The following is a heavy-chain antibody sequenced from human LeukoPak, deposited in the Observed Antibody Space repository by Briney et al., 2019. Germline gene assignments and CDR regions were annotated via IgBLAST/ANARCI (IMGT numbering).Heavy chain of an antibody. Sequence: GGSLRLSCAASGFTFSSYSMNWVRQAPGKGLEWGSYISSSSSTIYYADSVKGRFTISRDNAKNSLYLQMNSLRAEDTAVYYCARDTGQYYYDSSGDYWGQGTLVTVSS. D-gene: IGHD3-22*01. CDR3: ARDTGQYYYDSSGDY. CDR1: GFTFSSYS. V-gene: IGHV3-48*01. CDR2: ISSSSSTI. J-gene: IGHJ4*02.